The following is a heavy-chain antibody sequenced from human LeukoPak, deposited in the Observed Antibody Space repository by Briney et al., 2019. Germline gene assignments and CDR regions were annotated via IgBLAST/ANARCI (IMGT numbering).Heavy chain of an antibody. V-gene: IGHV1-69*01. CDR3: ARANTVTHETDWFDP. CDR2: IIPIFGTA. Sequence: SVKVSCKASGGTYSSYAISWVRQAPGQGLEWMGGIIPIFGTANYAQKFQGRVTITADESTSTAYMELGSLRSEDTAVYYCARANTVTHETDWFDPWGQGTLVTVSS. D-gene: IGHD4-17*01. J-gene: IGHJ5*02. CDR1: GGTYSSYA.